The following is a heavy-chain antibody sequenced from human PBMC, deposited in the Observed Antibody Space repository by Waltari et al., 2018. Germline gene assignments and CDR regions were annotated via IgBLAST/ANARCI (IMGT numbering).Heavy chain of an antibody. CDR1: GGSISSGSYY. CDR2: IYTSGST. J-gene: IGHJ4*02. CDR3: AREPGYGDYAHFDY. V-gene: IGHV4-61*02. D-gene: IGHD4-17*01. Sequence: QVQLQESGPGLVKPSQTLSLTCTVSGGSISSGSYYWSWIRQPAGKGLEWIGRIYTSGSTNYNPSLKSRVTISVDTSKNQFSLKLSSVTAADTAVYYCAREPGYGDYAHFDYWGQGTLVTVSS.